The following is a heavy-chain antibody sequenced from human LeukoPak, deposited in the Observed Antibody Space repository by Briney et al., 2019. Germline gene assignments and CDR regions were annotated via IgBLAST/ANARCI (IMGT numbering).Heavy chain of an antibody. V-gene: IGHV3-23*01. J-gene: IGHJ3*02. CDR3: AKGRELKDDAFDI. CDR2: ISGSGGST. D-gene: IGHD1-26*01. Sequence: GGSLRLSCTVSGFTVSSNSMSWVRQAPGKGLEWVSAISGSGGSTYYADSVKGRFTISRDNSKNTLYLQMNSLRAEDTAVYYCAKGRELKDDAFDIWGQGTMVTVSS. CDR1: GFTVSSNS.